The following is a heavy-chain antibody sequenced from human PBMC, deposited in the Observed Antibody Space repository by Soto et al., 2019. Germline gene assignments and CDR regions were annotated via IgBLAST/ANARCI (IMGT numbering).Heavy chain of an antibody. CDR2: INPHGGST. Sequence: SVKVSCKAPGDTFTSYYLNWVRQAPGQGLEWMGVINPHGGSTKYAQKFQGRITMTRDTSRSTVYMELSSLRSDDTAIYYCARSSGGNFGIIIEGSNWFDPWGQGTLVTVSS. CDR1: GDTFTSYY. D-gene: IGHD3-3*01. V-gene: IGHV1-46*01. J-gene: IGHJ5*02. CDR3: ARSSGGNFGIIIEGSNWFDP.